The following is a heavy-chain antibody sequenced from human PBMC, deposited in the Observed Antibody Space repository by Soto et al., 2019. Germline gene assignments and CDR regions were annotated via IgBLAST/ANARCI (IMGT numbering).Heavy chain of an antibody. CDR2: VNPNSGGT. V-gene: IGHV1-2*02. Sequence: VSVKVSCKASGYTFTGYYMHWVGQAPAQELEWVGWVNPNSGGTDYAQKFQGRVTMTRDTSISTAYMELSRLRSDDTAVYYCARAPLLYCSSTSCSGGHSFGPWGQGTLVTVSS. D-gene: IGHD2-2*01. CDR1: GYTFTGYY. J-gene: IGHJ5*02. CDR3: ARAPLLYCSSTSCSGGHSFGP.